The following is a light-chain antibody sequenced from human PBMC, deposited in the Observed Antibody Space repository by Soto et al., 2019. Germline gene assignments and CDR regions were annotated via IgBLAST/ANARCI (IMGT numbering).Light chain of an antibody. CDR1: QSISTW. CDR2: DAS. Sequence: MTQSPATLSASVGDRVTITCRASQSISTWLAWYQQKSGKAPKLLIYDASNLESGVPSRFRGSGSGTEFTLTISSLQPDDFATYYCHQYNSYWTFGQGTKVDI. J-gene: IGKJ1*01. CDR3: HQYNSYWT. V-gene: IGKV1-5*01.